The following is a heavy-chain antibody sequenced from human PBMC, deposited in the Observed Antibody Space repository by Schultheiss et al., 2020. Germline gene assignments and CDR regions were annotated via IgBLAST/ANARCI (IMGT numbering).Heavy chain of an antibody. Sequence: SATLSLTCTVSGGSISSYYWSWIRQPPGKGLEWIGYIYYSGSTNYNPSLKSRVTISVDTSKNQFSLKLSSVTAADTAVYYCAREQWLGRGFDYWGQGTLVTGSS. V-gene: IGHV4-59*12. CDR1: GGSISSYY. J-gene: IGHJ4*02. CDR3: AREQWLGRGFDY. D-gene: IGHD6-19*01. CDR2: IYYSGST.